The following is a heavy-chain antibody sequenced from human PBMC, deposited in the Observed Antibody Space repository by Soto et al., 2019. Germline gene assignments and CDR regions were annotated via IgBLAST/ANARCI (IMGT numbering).Heavy chain of an antibody. CDR1: GFTFSSYA. CDR3: ARGDFWSGHARYGMDV. J-gene: IGHJ6*02. Sequence: QVQLVESGGGVVQPGRSLRLSCAASGFTFSSYAMHCVRQAPGKGQDWVAVISYDGSNQYYADSVKGRFTISRDNSKKTLYVQMNSLRAEDTAVYYCARGDFWSGHARYGMDVWGQGTTVTVSS. CDR2: ISYDGSNQ. V-gene: IGHV3-30-3*01. D-gene: IGHD3-3*01.